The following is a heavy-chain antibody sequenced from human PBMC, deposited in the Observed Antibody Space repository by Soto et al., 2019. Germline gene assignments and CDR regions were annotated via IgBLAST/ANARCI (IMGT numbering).Heavy chain of an antibody. CDR3: AGQGKATITGAFDY. J-gene: IGHJ4*02. CDR1: GFTFSIYG. D-gene: IGHD5-12*01. V-gene: IGHV3-30*03. Sequence: GGSLRLSCAASGFTFSIYGMHWVRQAPGKGLEWVAVISYDGSNKYYADSVKGRFTISRDNSKNTLYLQMNSLRAEDTAVYYCAGQGKATITGAFDYWGQGTLVTVSS. CDR2: ISYDGSNK.